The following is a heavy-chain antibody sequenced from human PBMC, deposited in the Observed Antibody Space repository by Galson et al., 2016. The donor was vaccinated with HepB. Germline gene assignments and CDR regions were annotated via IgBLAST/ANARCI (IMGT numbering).Heavy chain of an antibody. D-gene: IGHD2-8*02. CDR2: INHSGNT. Sequence: SETLSLTCTVNGGSFSGYFWTWIRQTPGKGLEWIGEINHSGNTDYNPSLKSRVTISVDTSTDQFSLNLRSVTATDTAIYYCARAANIFIRTGWQRPLDSWGQGTHVTVSS. CDR3: ARAANIFIRTGWQRPLDS. V-gene: IGHV4-34*01. CDR1: GGSFSGYF. J-gene: IGHJ4*02.